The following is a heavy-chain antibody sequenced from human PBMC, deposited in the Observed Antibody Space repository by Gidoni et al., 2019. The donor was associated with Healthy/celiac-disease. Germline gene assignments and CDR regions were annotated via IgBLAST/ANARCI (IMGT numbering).Heavy chain of an antibody. V-gene: IGHV4-39*01. CDR3: ARRVAVAGNYFDY. J-gene: IGHJ4*02. Sequence: QLQPQESGPGLVKPSETLSLTCTVSGGSIRSSSYYWGWVRQPPGKGLEWIGSIYYSGSTYYNPSLKSRVTISVDTSKNQFSLKLSSVTAADTAVYYCARRVAVAGNYFDYWGQGTLVTVSS. CDR1: GGSIRSSSYY. CDR2: IYYSGST. D-gene: IGHD6-19*01.